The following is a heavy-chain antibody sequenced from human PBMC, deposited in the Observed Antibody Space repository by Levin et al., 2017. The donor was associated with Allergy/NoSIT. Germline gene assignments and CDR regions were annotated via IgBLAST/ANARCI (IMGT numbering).Heavy chain of an antibody. D-gene: IGHD3-10*01. CDR1: GFTLSNFW. J-gene: IGHJ4*02. CDR3: ARDSRWFAEVTDY. CDR2: IKHDGGEE. V-gene: IGHV3-7*01. Sequence: PGGSLRLSCTISGFTLSNFWMSWVRQAPGKGLEWVANIKHDGGEEYYVASVQGRFSISRDNAKNTVFLPMNSLTVDDTATYFCARDSRWFAEVTDYWGQGTPVTVSS.